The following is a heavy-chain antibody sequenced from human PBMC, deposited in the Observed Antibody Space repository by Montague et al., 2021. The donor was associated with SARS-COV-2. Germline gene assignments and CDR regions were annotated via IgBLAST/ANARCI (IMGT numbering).Heavy chain of an antibody. Sequence: SETLSLTCSSLGGSYRGADWKWTRQTPGNTWEWYGEINHRGSTKYNPSLKSRVTISVDTFKNQFSLKLSSVTAADTAVYYCARGTKRVFTYDYDSSGYASDYWGQGTLVTVS. D-gene: IGHD3-22*01. V-gene: IGHV4-34*01. CDR1: GGSYRGAD. J-gene: IGHJ4*02. CDR3: ARGTKRVFTYDYDSSGYASDY. CDR2: INHRGST.